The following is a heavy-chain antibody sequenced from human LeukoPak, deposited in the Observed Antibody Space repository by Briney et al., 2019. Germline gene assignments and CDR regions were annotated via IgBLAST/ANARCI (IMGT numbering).Heavy chain of an antibody. CDR3: ARDAAAGTDWFDP. V-gene: IGHV3-11*01. J-gene: IGHJ5*02. CDR1: GFTFSDYY. CDR2: ISSSGSTI. D-gene: IGHD6-13*01. Sequence: GSLRLSCAASGFTFSDYYMSWIRQAPGKGLEWVSYISSSGSTIYYADSVKGRFTISRDNAKNSLYLQMNSLRAEDTAVYYCARDAAAGTDWFDPWGQGTLVTVSS.